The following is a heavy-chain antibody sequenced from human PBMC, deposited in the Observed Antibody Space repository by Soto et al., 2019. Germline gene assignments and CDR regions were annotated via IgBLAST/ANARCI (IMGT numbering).Heavy chain of an antibody. CDR2: IIPILGIA. CDR3: ASPCSGGSCYSSDFVY. D-gene: IGHD2-15*01. V-gene: IGHV1-69*02. CDR1: GGTFSSYT. J-gene: IGHJ4*02. Sequence: SVKVSCKASGGTFSSYTISWVRQAPGQGLEWMGRIIPILGIANYAQKFQGRVTITADKSTSTAYMELSSLRSEDTAVYYCASPCSGGSCYSSDFVYWGQGTLVTV.